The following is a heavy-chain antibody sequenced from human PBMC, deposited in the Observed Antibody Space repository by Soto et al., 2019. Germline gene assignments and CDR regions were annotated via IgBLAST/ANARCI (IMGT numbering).Heavy chain of an antibody. D-gene: IGHD3-22*01. CDR2: ISAYNGNT. V-gene: IGHV1-18*01. J-gene: IGHJ4*02. CDR3: ARDGPYYYDSSGYYSAY. CDR1: GYTFTSYG. Sequence: ASVKVSCKASGYTFTSYGISWVRQAPGQGLEWMGWISAYNGNTNYAQKLQGRVTMTTDTSTSTAYMELRSLRSDDTAVYYCARDGPYYYDSSGYYSAYWGQGTLVTVSS.